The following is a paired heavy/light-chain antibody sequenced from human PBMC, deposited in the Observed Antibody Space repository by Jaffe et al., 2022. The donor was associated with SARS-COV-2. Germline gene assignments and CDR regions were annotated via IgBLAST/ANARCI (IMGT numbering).Light chain of an antibody. CDR2: GAS. CDR3: QQYNNWPPD. V-gene: IGKV3-15*01. J-gene: IGKJ5*01. CDR1: QSVSSN. Sequence: EIVMTQSPATLSVSPGERATLSCRASQSVSSNLAWYQQKPGQAPRLLIYGASTRATGIPARFSGSGSGTEFTLTISSLQSEDFAVYYCQQYNNWPPDFGQGTRLEIK.
Heavy chain of an antibody. J-gene: IGHJ5*02. CDR3: AKDPHNSSWHRRGGLLDP. D-gene: IGHD6-13*01. Sequence: EVQLLESGGGLVQPGGSLRLSCAASGFTFSIYAMSWVRQAPGKGLEWVSAISGNGGSAYYADSVKGRFTISRDNSKNTLYLQMDSLRAEDTAVYYCAKDPHNSSWHRRGGLLDPWGQGTLVTVSS. CDR2: ISGNGGSA. V-gene: IGHV3-23*01. CDR1: GFTFSIYA.